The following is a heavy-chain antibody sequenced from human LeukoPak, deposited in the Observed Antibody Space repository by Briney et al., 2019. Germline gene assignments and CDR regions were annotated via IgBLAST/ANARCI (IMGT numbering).Heavy chain of an antibody. CDR2: ISYDGSNK. V-gene: IGHV3-30*18. D-gene: IGHD2-8*01. J-gene: IGHJ6*04. CDR3: AKGTFIVLMVYAMGAVDV. Sequence: PGGSLRLSCAASGFTFSSYGMHWVRQAPGKGLEWVAVISYDGSNKYYADSVKGRFTISRDNSKNTLYLQMNSLRAEDTAVYYCAKGTFIVLMVYAMGAVDVWGKGTTVTVSS. CDR1: GFTFSSYG.